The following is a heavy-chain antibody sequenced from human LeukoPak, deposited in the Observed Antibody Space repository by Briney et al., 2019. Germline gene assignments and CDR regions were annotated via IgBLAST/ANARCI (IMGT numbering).Heavy chain of an antibody. V-gene: IGHV4-34*01. CDR3: ARLVVSFYVTNNFWVYFDY. J-gene: IGHJ4*02. Sequence: SETLSLTCAVYGGSFSGYYWSWIRQPPGKGLEWIGEINHSGSTNYNPSLKSRVTISVDTSKNQFSLKLSSVTAADTAVYYCARLVVSFYVTNNFWVYFDYWGQGTLVTISS. CDR2: INHSGST. CDR1: GGSFSGYY. D-gene: IGHD3-3*01.